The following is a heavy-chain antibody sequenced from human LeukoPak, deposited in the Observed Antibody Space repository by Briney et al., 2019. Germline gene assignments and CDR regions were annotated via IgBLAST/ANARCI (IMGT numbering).Heavy chain of an antibody. CDR2: INPNSGGT. V-gene: IGHV1-2*02. Sequence: GASVKVSCKASGYTFTGYYMHWVRQAPGQGLEWMGWINPNSGGTNYAQKFQGRVTMTRDKSIRTAYLQWSSLKASDTAIYYCARPSTTVDWYFDLWGRGTLVTVSS. CDR1: GYTFTGYY. J-gene: IGHJ2*01. CDR3: ARPSTTVDWYFDL. D-gene: IGHD4-17*01.